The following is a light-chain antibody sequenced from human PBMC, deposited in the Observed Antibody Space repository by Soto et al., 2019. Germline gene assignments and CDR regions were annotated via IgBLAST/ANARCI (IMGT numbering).Light chain of an antibody. CDR3: QQSYNTPRK. CDR2: AAS. Sequence: DIQMTQAPSSLPASVGDRVTITYLASQTIGNYLNWYQQRPGKAPNLLISAASTLQSGVPSRFSGSGSGTDFTLTITSLQPEDFATYYCQQSYNTPRKFGQGTKVDIK. V-gene: IGKV1-39*01. J-gene: IGKJ1*01. CDR1: QTIGNY.